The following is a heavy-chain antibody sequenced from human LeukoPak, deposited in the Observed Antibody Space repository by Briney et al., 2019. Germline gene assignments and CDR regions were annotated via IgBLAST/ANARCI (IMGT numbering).Heavy chain of an antibody. J-gene: IGHJ5*02. Sequence: PGRSLRLSCAASGFTFDDYAMHWVRQAPGRGLEWVSGISWNSGSIGYADSVKGRFTISRDNAKNSLYLQMNSLRAEDTALYYCAKDTMVRGVIIKYNWFDPWGQGTLVTVSS. CDR3: AKDTMVRGVIIKYNWFDP. V-gene: IGHV3-9*01. CDR1: GFTFDDYA. D-gene: IGHD3-10*01. CDR2: ISWNSGSI.